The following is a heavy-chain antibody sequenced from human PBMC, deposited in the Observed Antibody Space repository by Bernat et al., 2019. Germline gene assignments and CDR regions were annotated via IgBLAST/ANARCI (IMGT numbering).Heavy chain of an antibody. D-gene: IGHD3-3*01. Sequence: EVQLVESGGDLVKPGESLRLSCATSAFIFTDAWMNWVRQAPGKGLEWVGRIKSKTDGGTTEYAAPVKGRFTNSRDDSKNTVYLQMNSLKIEDTAIYYCNTDRITTFGRFWGQGTLVTVSS. CDR2: IKSKTDGGTT. CDR3: NTDRITTFGRF. J-gene: IGHJ4*02. V-gene: IGHV3-15*07. CDR1: AFIFTDAW.